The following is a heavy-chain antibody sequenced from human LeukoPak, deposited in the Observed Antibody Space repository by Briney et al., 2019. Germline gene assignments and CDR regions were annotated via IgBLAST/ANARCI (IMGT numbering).Heavy chain of an antibody. CDR2: INPSGGST. CDR3: ARDPHCGGDCYLYRFDY. V-gene: IGHV1-46*01. CDR1: GGTFSSYA. Sequence: GASVKVSCKASGGTFSSYAISWVRQAPGQGLEWMGIINPSGGSTSYAQKFQGRVTMTRDTSTSTVYMELSSLRSEDTAVYYCARDPHCGGDCYLYRFDYWGQGTLVTVSS. D-gene: IGHD2-21*02. J-gene: IGHJ4*02.